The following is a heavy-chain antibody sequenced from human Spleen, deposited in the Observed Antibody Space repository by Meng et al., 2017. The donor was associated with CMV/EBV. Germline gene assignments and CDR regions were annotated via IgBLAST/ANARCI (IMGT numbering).Heavy chain of an antibody. CDR2: ISSSSSYI. CDR1: GFTFSSYS. Sequence: GESLKISCAASGFTFSSYSMNWVRQAPGKGLEWVSSISSSSSYIYYADSVKGRFTISRDNAKNSLYLQMNSLRAEDTAVYYCAREGTKGYDFWSGYPGYYYYYGMDVWGQGTTVTVS. D-gene: IGHD3-3*01. CDR3: AREGTKGYDFWSGYPGYYYYYGMDV. V-gene: IGHV3-21*01. J-gene: IGHJ6*02.